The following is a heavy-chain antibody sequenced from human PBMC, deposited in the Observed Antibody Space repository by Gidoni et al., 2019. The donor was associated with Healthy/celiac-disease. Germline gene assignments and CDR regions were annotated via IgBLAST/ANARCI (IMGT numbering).Heavy chain of an antibody. CDR2: IYSGGST. Sequence: EVQLVESGGGLVQPGGSLRLSCAASGFTVSSNYMSWVRQAPGKGLEWVSVIYSGGSTYYADSVKGRFTISRDNSKNTLYLQMNSLRAEDTAVYYCAREEELLGDYYFDYWGQGTLVTVSS. CDR1: GFTVSSNY. V-gene: IGHV3-66*02. J-gene: IGHJ4*02. CDR3: AREEELLGDYYFDY. D-gene: IGHD1-26*01.